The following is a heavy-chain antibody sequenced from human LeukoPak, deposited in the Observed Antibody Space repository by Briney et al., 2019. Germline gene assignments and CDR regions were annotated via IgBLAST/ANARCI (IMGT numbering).Heavy chain of an antibody. CDR1: GYTFTGHY. J-gene: IGHJ6*02. CDR3: ARGDISSSWYTVIYYYYGMDV. V-gene: IGHV1-2*04. D-gene: IGHD6-13*01. CDR2: INPNSGGT. Sequence: ASVKVSCKASGYTFTGHYMHWVRQAPGQGLEWMGWINPNSGGTNYAQKFQGWVTMTRDTSISTAYMELSRLRSDDTAVYYCARGDISSSWYTVIYYYYGMDVWGQGTTVTVSS.